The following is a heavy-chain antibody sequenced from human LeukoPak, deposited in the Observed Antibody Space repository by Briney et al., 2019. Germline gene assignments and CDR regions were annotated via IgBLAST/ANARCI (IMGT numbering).Heavy chain of an antibody. J-gene: IGHJ4*02. CDR3: ARSEYGDYVAGGKVHRVYFDC. V-gene: IGHV3-23*01. Sequence: GGSLRLSCAASGFTFSSYAMTWGRQAPGKGLEWVSSISGSGGSTFYADSVKGRFAISRDNFKNMLSLQMNSLRAEDTAVYYCARSEYGDYVAGGKVHRVYFDCWGQGTLVTVSS. D-gene: IGHD4-17*01. CDR2: ISGSGGST. CDR1: GFTFSSYA.